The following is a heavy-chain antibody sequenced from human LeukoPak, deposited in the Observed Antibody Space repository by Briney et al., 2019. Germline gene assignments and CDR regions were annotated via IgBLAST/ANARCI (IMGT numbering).Heavy chain of an antibody. Sequence: SETLSLTCTVSGGSISSGDYYWSWIRQPPGKGLEWIGYIYYSGSTYYNPSLKSRVTISVDTSKNQFSLKLSSVPAADTAVYYCASSPIESYDSSGYYFYWGQGTLVTVSS. D-gene: IGHD3-22*01. CDR1: GGSISSGDYY. V-gene: IGHV4-30-4*08. CDR2: IYYSGST. J-gene: IGHJ1*01. CDR3: ASSPIESYDSSGYYFY.